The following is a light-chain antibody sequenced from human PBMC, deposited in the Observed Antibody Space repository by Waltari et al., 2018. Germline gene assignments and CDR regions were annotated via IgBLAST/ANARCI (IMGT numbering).Light chain of an antibody. Sequence: DIQMTQSPSSLSASVGDRVTITCRAIQSISNYLHWYQQKPGIAPKLLIYSASSLQSGVPSRFSGSGSGTDFTLTISSLQPEDFATYYCQQSYSTPPITFGGGTKVEIK. CDR3: QQSYSTPPIT. CDR2: SAS. V-gene: IGKV1-39*01. CDR1: QSISNY. J-gene: IGKJ4*01.